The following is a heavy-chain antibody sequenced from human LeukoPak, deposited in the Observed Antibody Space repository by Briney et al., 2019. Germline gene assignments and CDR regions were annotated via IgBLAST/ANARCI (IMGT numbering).Heavy chain of an antibody. D-gene: IGHD3-10*01. Sequence: SETLSLTCTVSGGSISSSSYYWGWIRQPPGKGLEWIGSIYYSGSTYYNPSLKSRVTISVDTSKNQFSLKLSSVTAADTAVYYCARRDGHPRSGFDYWGQGTLVTVSS. J-gene: IGHJ4*02. CDR2: IYYSGST. CDR3: ARRDGHPRSGFDY. CDR1: GGSISSSSYY. V-gene: IGHV4-39*01.